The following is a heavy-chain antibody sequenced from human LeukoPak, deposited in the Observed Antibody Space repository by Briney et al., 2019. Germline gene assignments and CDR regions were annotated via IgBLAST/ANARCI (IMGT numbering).Heavy chain of an antibody. CDR1: GGSISSSSYY. J-gene: IGHJ4*02. CDR3: ARHHLIDWSPAVDF. D-gene: IGHD3-9*01. Sequence: SETLSLTCTVSGGSISSSSYYWGWIRQPPGKGLEWIGSIYYSGSTYYNPSLKGRLTISVDTSENQFSLTLSSVTAADTAVYYCARHHLIDWSPAVDFWGQGTLVSVSS. CDR2: IYYSGST. V-gene: IGHV4-39*01.